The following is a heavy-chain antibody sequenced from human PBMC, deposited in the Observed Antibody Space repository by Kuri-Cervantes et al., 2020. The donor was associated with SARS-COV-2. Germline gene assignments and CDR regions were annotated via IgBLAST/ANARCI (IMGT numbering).Heavy chain of an antibody. CDR2: IKSKTDGGTT. D-gene: IGHD2-15*01. Sequence: GESLKISCAASGFTFSNAWMSWVRQAPGKGLEWVGRIKSKTDGGTTDYAAPVKGRFTISRDDSKNTLYLQMNSLKTEDTAVYYCARDQCSGGSCHGLFDYWGQGTLVTVSS. CDR3: ARDQCSGGSCHGLFDY. V-gene: IGHV3-15*01. CDR1: GFTFSNAW. J-gene: IGHJ4*02.